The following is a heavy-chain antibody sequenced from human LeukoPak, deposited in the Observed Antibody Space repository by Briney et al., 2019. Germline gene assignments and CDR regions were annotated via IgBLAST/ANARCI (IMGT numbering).Heavy chain of an antibody. V-gene: IGHV3-30*04. J-gene: IGHJ6*02. CDR1: GFTFSSYA. CDR3: AREQEWFGPRGPYYYYGMDV. CDR2: ISYDGSNK. D-gene: IGHD3-10*01. Sequence: GGSLRLSCAASGFTFSSYAMHWVRQAPGKGLEWVAVISYDGSNKYYADSVKGRFTISRDNSKNALYLQMNSLRAEDTAVYYCAREQEWFGPRGPYYYYGMDVWGQGTTVTVSS.